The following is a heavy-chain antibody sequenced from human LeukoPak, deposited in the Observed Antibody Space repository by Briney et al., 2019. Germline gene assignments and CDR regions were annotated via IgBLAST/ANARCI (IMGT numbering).Heavy chain of an antibody. CDR3: ARGNSAAGVYSSSPSWFDP. D-gene: IGHD6-13*01. Sequence: SETLSLTCTVSGGSISSYYWSWIRQPAGKGLEWIGRIYTSGSTNYNPSLKSRVTMSVDTSKNQFSLKLSSVTAADTAVYYCARGNSAAGVYSSSPSWFDPWGQGTLVTVSS. J-gene: IGHJ5*02. V-gene: IGHV4-4*07. CDR2: IYTSGST. CDR1: GGSISSYY.